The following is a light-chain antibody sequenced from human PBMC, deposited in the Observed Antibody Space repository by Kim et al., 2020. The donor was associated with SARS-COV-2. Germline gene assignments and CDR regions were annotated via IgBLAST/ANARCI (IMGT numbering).Light chain of an antibody. Sequence: SSELTQDPAVSVALGQTVRITCQGDSLRSYYASWYQQKPGQAPVLVIYGKNNRPSGIPDRFSGSSSGNTASLTITGAQAEDEADFFCNPGDSSGTPLYVFGTGTKVTAL. CDR1: SLRSYY. CDR3: NPGDSSGTPLYV. V-gene: IGLV3-19*01. J-gene: IGLJ1*01. CDR2: GKN.